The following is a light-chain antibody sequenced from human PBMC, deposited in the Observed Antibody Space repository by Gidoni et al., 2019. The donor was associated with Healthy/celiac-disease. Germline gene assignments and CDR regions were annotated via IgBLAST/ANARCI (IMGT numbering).Light chain of an antibody. CDR3: MQALQTPRFT. CDR1: QSLLHSNGYNY. Sequence: DIVMTQSPLSLPVTPGKPASISRRSSQSLLHSNGYNYLDWYLQKPGQSPQLLIYLGSNRASGVPDRFSGSGSGTDFTLKISRVEAEDVGVYYCMQALQTPRFTFGPGTKVDIK. V-gene: IGKV2-28*01. CDR2: LGS. J-gene: IGKJ3*01.